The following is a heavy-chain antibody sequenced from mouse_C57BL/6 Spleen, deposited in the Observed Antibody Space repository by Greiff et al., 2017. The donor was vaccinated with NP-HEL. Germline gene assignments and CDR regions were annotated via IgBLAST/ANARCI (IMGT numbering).Heavy chain of an antibody. D-gene: IGHD3-2*02. CDR2: IYPGDGDT. Sequence: QVQLQQSGAELVKPGASVKISCKASGYAFSSYWMNWVKQRPGKGLEWIGQIYPGDGDTNYNGKFKGKATLTADKSSSTAYMQLSSLTSEDSAVYFCARSSSSGYFDYWGQGTTLTVSS. CDR3: ARSSSSGYFDY. CDR1: GYAFSSYW. J-gene: IGHJ2*01. V-gene: IGHV1-80*01.